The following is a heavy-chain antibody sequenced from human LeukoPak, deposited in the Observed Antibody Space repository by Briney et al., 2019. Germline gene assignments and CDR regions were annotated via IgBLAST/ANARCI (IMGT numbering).Heavy chain of an antibody. D-gene: IGHD6-13*01. CDR2: IWSDGINK. CDR3: ARSTYSSSSYYFDY. CDR1: GFTFSNYG. J-gene: IGHJ4*02. Sequence: GGSLRLSCAASGFTFSNYGIHWVRQAPGKGLEWVAVIWSDGINKYYVDSVKGRFTISRDNSKNTLYLQMNSLRADDTALYYCARSTYSSSSYYFDYWGQGSLVTVSS. V-gene: IGHV3-33*01.